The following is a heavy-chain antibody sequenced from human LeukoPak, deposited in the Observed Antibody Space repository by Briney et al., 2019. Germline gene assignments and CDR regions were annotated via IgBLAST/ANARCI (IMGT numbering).Heavy chain of an antibody. V-gene: IGHV4-38-2*02. CDR1: GYSISSGYY. D-gene: IGHD2-15*01. Sequence: SETLSLTCTVSGYSISSGYYWGWIRQPPGKGLEWIGSIYYSGSTYSNPSLQNRVTISVDTSKNQFSLKLNSVTAADTAVYYCASFYCSGGSCYQYYSYYYMDVWGKGTTVTISS. CDR2: IYYSGST. J-gene: IGHJ6*03. CDR3: ASFYCSGGSCYQYYSYYYMDV.